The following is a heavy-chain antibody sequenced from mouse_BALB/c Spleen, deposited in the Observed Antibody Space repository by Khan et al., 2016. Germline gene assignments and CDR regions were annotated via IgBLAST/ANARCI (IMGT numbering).Heavy chain of an antibody. V-gene: IGHV11-2*02. D-gene: IGHD2-3*01. J-gene: IGHJ1*01. CDR2: INSDGSAI. CDR1: GLTFSGFW. Sequence: EVQLLETGGGLVQPGGSRGLSCEGSGLTFSGFWMSWVRQTPGKTLEWIGDINSDGSAINYAPSIKDRFTIFRDNDKSTLYLQMSNVRSEDTATYFCMRYDGYYWYFDVWGAGTTVTVSS. CDR3: MRYDGYYWYFDV.